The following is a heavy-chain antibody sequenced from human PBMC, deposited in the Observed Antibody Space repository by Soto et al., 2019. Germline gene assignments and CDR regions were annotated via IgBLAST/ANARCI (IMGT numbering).Heavy chain of an antibody. CDR3: ARDRYYYDRSGYLLYYYYYGMDV. Sequence: GGSLRLSCAASGFTFSSYSMNWVRQAPGKGLEWVSYISSSSSTIYYADSVKGRFTISRDNAKNSLYLQMNSLRDEDTAVYYCARDRYYYDRSGYLLYYYYYGMDVWGQGTTVTVSS. V-gene: IGHV3-48*02. D-gene: IGHD3-22*01. J-gene: IGHJ6*02. CDR1: GFTFSSYS. CDR2: ISSSSSTI.